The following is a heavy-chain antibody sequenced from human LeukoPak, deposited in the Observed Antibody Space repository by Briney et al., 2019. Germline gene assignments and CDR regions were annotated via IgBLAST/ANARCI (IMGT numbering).Heavy chain of an antibody. D-gene: IGHD3-9*01. CDR3: AKWGDYDVLTGYYDPDY. V-gene: IGHV3-23*01. Sequence: GGSLRLSCAASGFTFSSYAMSWVRQAPGKGLEWVSAISGSGGSTYYADSVKGRFTISRDNSKNTLYLQMNSLRAEDTAVYYCAKWGDYDVLTGYYDPDYWGQGTLVTVSS. J-gene: IGHJ4*02. CDR1: GFTFSSYA. CDR2: ISGSGGST.